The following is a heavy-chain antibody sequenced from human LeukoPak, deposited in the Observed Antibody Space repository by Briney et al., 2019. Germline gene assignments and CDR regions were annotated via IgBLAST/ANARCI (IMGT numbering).Heavy chain of an antibody. CDR3: VKEYHSRGFGAYFDY. V-gene: IGHV3-30*18. CDR2: TSSDGSIE. D-gene: IGHD3-3*01. CDR1: KFTFSHYG. J-gene: IGHJ4*02. Sequence: PGGSLRLSCTASKFTFSHYGMQWVRQAPGKGLEWVAVTSSDGSIEVYADSVKGRFTLSRDNSINTVDLQMNSLRAEDTAVYYCVKEYHSRGFGAYFDYWGQGTLVTVSS.